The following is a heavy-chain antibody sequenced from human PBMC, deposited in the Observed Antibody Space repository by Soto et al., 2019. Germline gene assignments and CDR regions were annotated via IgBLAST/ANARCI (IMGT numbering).Heavy chain of an antibody. D-gene: IGHD3-9*01. Sequence: ASVKVSCKASGYTFTSYDINRVRQATGQGLEWMGWMNPNSGNTGYAQKFQGRVTMTRNTSISTAYMELSSLRSEDTAVYYCARGPGSNYDILTGYFHWGQGTLVTVSS. CDR3: ARGPGSNYDILTGYFH. CDR1: GYTFTSYD. V-gene: IGHV1-8*01. CDR2: MNPNSGNT. J-gene: IGHJ1*01.